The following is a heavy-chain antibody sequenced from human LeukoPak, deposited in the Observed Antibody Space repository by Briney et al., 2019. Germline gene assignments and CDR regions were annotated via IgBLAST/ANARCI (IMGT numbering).Heavy chain of an antibody. J-gene: IGHJ4*02. D-gene: IGHD6-6*01. CDR1: GFTFSSYG. V-gene: IGHV3-30*18. CDR3: AKDLGNRYSSSSFDY. CDR2: ISYDGSNK. Sequence: GRSLRLSCAASGFTFSSYGMHWVRQALGKGLEWVAVISYDGSNKYYADSVKGRFTISRDNSKNTLYLQMNSLRAEDTAVYYCAKDLGNRYSSSSFDYWGQGTLVTVSS.